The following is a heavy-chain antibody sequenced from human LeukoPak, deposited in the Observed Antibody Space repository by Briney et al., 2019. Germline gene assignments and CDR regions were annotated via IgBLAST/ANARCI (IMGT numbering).Heavy chain of an antibody. Sequence: PGGSLRLSCAASGYDFSNNAVNWVRQAPGKGLEWVPLIQWYRSQKNYADSVRGQFTISSDTSKNTVYLQMSSLRPEDTAVDYCADTQVSGGHAWGGHPFDYWGQATLVTVSA. J-gene: IGHJ4*02. V-gene: IGHV3-30*04. CDR3: ADTQVSGGHAWGGHPFDY. CDR2: IQWYRSQK. CDR1: GYDFSNNA. D-gene: IGHD3-16*02.